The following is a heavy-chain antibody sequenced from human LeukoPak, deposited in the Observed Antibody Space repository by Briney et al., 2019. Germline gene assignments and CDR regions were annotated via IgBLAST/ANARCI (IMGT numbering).Heavy chain of an antibody. D-gene: IGHD3-22*01. Sequence: SETLSLTCTVSGGSISSYYWSWIRQPPGKGLEWIGYIYYSRSTNYNPSLKSRVTISVDTSKNQFSLKLSSVTAADTAVYYCARDIDSSGYYFDYWGQGTLVTVSS. CDR1: GGSISSYY. V-gene: IGHV4-59*01. CDR2: IYYSRST. CDR3: ARDIDSSGYYFDY. J-gene: IGHJ4*02.